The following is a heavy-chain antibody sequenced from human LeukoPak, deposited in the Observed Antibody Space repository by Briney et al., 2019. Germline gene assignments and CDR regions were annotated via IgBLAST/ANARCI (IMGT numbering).Heavy chain of an antibody. V-gene: IGHV3-23*01. Sequence: GGSLRPSCPAPEFTFRNNVINWFRKAPGKGLEWVSPIRGSGSTTHYADSVKGRFTISRDNSKNTLYLQMNSLRAEDTAVYYCAKPQSKIQLWGDFDYWGQGTLVTVSS. D-gene: IGHD5-18*01. J-gene: IGHJ4*02. CDR1: EFTFRNNV. CDR2: IRGSGSTT. CDR3: AKPQSKIQLWGDFDY.